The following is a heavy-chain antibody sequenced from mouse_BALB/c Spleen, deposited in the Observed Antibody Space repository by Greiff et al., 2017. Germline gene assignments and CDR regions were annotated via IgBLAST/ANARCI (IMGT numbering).Heavy chain of an antibody. CDR1: GYTFSSYW. Sequence: QVQLQQSGAELMKPGASVKISCKATGYTFSSYWIEWVKQRPGHGLEWIGEILPGSGSTNYNEKFKGKATFTADTSSNTAYMQLSSLTSEDSAVYYCARRGYDGEDFDYWGQGTTLTVSS. V-gene: IGHV1-9*01. CDR3: ARRGYDGEDFDY. CDR2: ILPGSGST. D-gene: IGHD2-2*01. J-gene: IGHJ2*01.